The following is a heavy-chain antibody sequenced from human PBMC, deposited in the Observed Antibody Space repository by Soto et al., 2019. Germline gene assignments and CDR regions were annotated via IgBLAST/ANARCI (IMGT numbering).Heavy chain of an antibody. Sequence: TSETLSLTCTVSGGSISSYYWSWIRQPAGKGLEWIGRIYTSGSTNYNPSLKSRVTMSVDTSKNQFSLKLSSVTAADTAVYHCERTEQFRLWSGTYGHASDIWGQGKMV. CDR1: GGSISSYY. D-gene: IGHD3-3*01. V-gene: IGHV4-4*07. CDR2: IYTSGST. J-gene: IGHJ3*02. CDR3: ERTEQFRLWSGTYGHASDI.